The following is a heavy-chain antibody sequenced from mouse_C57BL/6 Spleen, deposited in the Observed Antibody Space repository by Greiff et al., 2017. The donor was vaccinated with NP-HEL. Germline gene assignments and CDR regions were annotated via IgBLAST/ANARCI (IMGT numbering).Heavy chain of an antibody. J-gene: IGHJ4*01. CDR1: GFTFSDYY. Sequence: EVKLVESEGGLVQPGSSMKLSCTASGFTFSDYYMAWVRQVPEKGLEWVANINYDGSSTYYLDSLKSRFIISRDNAKNILYLQMSSLKSEDTATYYCARGYLGDAMDYWGQGTSVTVSS. CDR2: INYDGSST. V-gene: IGHV5-16*01. CDR3: ARGYLGDAMDY.